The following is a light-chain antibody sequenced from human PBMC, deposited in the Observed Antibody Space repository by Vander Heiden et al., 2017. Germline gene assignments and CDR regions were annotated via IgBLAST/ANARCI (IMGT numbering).Light chain of an antibody. CDR2: DVS. V-gene: IGLV2-11*01. CDR1: SSDVGGYNY. Sequence: QSALTQPRSVSGSPGQSVTISCPGTSSDVGGYNYVSWYQQHPGKAPKLRIYDVSKRPSGVPDRFSGSKSGNTDSLTISGLQAEDEADYDCCSYAGSYTVVFGGGTKLTVL. J-gene: IGLJ2*01. CDR3: CSYAGSYTVV.